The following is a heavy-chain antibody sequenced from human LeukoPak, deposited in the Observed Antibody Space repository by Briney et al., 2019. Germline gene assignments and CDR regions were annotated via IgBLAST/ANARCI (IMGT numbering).Heavy chain of an antibody. D-gene: IGHD2/OR15-2a*01. CDR3: AKERISRFDS. CDR2: INPNTGDT. Sequence: ASVKVSCKASGYIFTDYYIHWVRQGPGQGLEWMGWINPNTGDTNYGQKFQGRVSMTSNTSITTAYMQMTRLRSDDTAVYYCAKERISRFDSWGQGTLVTVSS. CDR1: GYIFTDYY. V-gene: IGHV1-2*02. J-gene: IGHJ4*02.